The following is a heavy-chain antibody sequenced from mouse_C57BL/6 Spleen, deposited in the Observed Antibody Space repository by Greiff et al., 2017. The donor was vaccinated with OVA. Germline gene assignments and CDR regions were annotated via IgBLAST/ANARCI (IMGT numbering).Heavy chain of an antibody. CDR3: TRKGYYYGSPSWFAY. CDR1: GYTFTDYE. J-gene: IGHJ3*01. D-gene: IGHD1-1*01. Sequence: QVQLQQSGAELVRPGASVTLSCKASGYTFTDYEMHWVKQTPVHGLEWIGAIDPETGGTAYNQKFKGKAILTADKSSRTAYMELRSLTSEDSAVYYCTRKGYYYGSPSWFAYWGQGTLVTVSA. V-gene: IGHV1-15*01. CDR2: IDPETGGT.